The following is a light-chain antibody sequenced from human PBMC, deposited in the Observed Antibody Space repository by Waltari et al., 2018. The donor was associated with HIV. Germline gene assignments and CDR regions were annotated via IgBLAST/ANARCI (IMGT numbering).Light chain of an antibody. CDR1: QIIDYC. V-gene: IGKV1-5*03. CDR2: KTS. J-gene: IGKJ2*01. CDR3: QQYNSHSYT. Sequence: DVQMIQSSSNLSASVGDRVPLTCRASQIIDYCLAWYQQQPGQPPKLLIYKTSYLESGVPTRFSGSGSGADFTLTIDGLQPEDFATYYCQQYNSHSYTFGQGTKLDIK.